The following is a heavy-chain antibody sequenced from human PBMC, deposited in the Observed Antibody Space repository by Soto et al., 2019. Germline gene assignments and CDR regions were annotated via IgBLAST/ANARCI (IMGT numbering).Heavy chain of an antibody. CDR1: GFTFSNYA. V-gene: IGHV3-23*01. Sequence: GGSLRLSCAASGFTFSNYAMSWVRQAPGRGLEWVSAISGSGVITYYADSVKGRFTISRDNSKNTLYLQMNSLRAEDTAVYYCAKYEVAAFDYWGQGTLVTVSS. J-gene: IGHJ4*02. D-gene: IGHD6-19*01. CDR2: ISGSGVIT. CDR3: AKYEVAAFDY.